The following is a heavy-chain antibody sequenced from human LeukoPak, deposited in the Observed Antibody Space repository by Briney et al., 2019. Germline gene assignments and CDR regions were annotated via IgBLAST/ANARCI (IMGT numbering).Heavy chain of an antibody. J-gene: IGHJ4*02. CDR1: GFTFSDHY. D-gene: IGHD3-22*01. CDR3: ASARPDSSRYYYFDF. V-gene: IGHV3-72*01. Sequence: GGSLRLSCAASGFTFSDHYMDWVRQAPGKGLEWVGRSRDKANSYTTEYAASVKGRFTISRDDSQNSLYLQMNGLKTEDTAVYYCASARPDSSRYYYFDFWGQGTLVTVSS. CDR2: SRDKANSYTT.